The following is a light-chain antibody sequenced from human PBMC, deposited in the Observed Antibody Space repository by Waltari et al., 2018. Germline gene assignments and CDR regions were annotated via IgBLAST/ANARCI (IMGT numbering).Light chain of an antibody. CDR3: QQYKSPPWT. CDR2: GAS. Sequence: EIVMTQSPATLSVSPGERATLSCRASQSVSSNLAWYQQNPGQAPRLLIYGASTRATGIPARFSGSGSGTEFTLTISSLQSEDFATYHCQQYKSPPWTFGQGTKVEIK. CDR1: QSVSSN. J-gene: IGKJ1*01. V-gene: IGKV3-15*01.